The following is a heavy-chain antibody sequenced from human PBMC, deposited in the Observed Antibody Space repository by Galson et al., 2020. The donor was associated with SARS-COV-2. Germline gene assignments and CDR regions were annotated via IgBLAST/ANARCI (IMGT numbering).Heavy chain of an antibody. Sequence: GGSLRLSCAASGFTFSSYWMHWVRQAPGKGLVWVSRINSDGSSTSYADSVKGRFTISRDNAKNTLYLQMNSLRAEDTAVYYCARPGITWSQYNWFDPWGQGTLVTVSS. D-gene: IGHD3-16*01. CDR3: ARPGITWSQYNWFDP. CDR1: GFTFSSYW. CDR2: INSDGSST. J-gene: IGHJ5*02. V-gene: IGHV3-74*01.